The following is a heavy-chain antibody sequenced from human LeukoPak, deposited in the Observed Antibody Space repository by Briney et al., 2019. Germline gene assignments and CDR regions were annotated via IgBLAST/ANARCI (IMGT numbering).Heavy chain of an antibody. D-gene: IGHD5-18*01. CDR1: GGSISSYY. Sequence: PSETLSLTCSVSGGSISSYYWSWIRRPAGKGLEWIGRIYTSGSTNYNPSLKSRVTMSVDTSKNQFSLKLSSVTAADTAVYYCGSGYSYGYDYWGQGTLVTVSS. CDR2: IYTSGST. CDR3: GSGYSYGYDY. J-gene: IGHJ4*02. V-gene: IGHV4-4*07.